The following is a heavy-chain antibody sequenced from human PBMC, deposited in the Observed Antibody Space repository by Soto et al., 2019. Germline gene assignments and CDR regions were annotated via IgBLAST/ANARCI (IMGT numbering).Heavy chain of an antibody. D-gene: IGHD2-15*01. CDR2: MNIHKGNT. CDR3: ARDPGSAMFDH. J-gene: IGHJ4*02. V-gene: IGHV1-18*04. Sequence: GASVKVSCKASGYTFSSYDISWARQAPGQGLEWMGGMNIHKGNTNYAQILQGRVTMTADTSTSTAYMELRSLRSDDTAVYYCARDPGSAMFDHWGQGXLVTVYS. CDR1: GYTFSSYD.